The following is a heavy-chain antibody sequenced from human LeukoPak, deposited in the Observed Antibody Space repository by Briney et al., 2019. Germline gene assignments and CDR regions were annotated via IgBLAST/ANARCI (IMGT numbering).Heavy chain of an antibody. CDR1: GFTFINYG. V-gene: IGHV3-48*01. CDR3: ATLGKSNFFDY. CDR2: ISSSSSII. J-gene: IGHJ4*02. D-gene: IGHD1-26*01. Sequence: TGGSLRLSCAASGFTFINYGINWVRQAPGKGLEWISYISSSSSIIYYADSVRGRFTISRDNAKNSVYLQMNSLRPEDTAVYYCATLGKSNFFDYWGQGTLVTVSS.